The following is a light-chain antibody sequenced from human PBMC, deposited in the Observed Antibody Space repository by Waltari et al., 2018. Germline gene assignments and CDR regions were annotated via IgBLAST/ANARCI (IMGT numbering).Light chain of an antibody. CDR3: ASWDDSLNGHWV. CDR2: RNE. J-gene: IGLJ3*02. V-gene: IGLV1-44*01. CDR1: SSNLGNNV. Sequence: QSVLTQPPSASGTPGQRVTISCSGTSSNLGNNVVNWYQQVPGTAPKLLIYRNELRAVGVPDRFSASKSGTSASLAISGLQSEDEAEYYCASWDDSLNGHWVFGGGTKVTVL.